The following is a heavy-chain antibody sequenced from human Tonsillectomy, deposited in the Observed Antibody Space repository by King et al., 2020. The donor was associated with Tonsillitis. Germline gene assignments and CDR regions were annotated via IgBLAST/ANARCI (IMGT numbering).Heavy chain of an antibody. D-gene: IGHD6-19*01. J-gene: IGHJ4*02. V-gene: IGHV3-30-3*01. Sequence: VQLVESGGGVVQPGRSLRLSCAASGFTFSSYAMHWVRQAPGKGLEWVAVISYDGSNKYYADSVKGRFTISRDNSKNTLYLQMNSLRAEDTAVYYCARDSSAWYTPQSPDYWGQGTLVTVSS. CDR3: ARDSSAWYTPQSPDY. CDR1: GFTFSSYA. CDR2: ISYDGSNK.